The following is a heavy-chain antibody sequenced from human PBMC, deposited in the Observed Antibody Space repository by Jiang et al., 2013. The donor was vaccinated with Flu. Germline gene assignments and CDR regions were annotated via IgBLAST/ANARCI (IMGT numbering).Heavy chain of an antibody. CDR2: TYYNSKWYK. CDR3: ARGKMGGYFYGMDV. Sequence: SGDSVSSSSATWIWIRQSPSRGLECLGRTYYNSKWYKDYAASVKSRITINPDTSKNQFSLQLNSVTPEDTAVYYCARGKMGGYFYGMDVWGQGTTVTVSS. CDR1: GDSVSSSSAT. J-gene: IGHJ6*02. D-gene: IGHD3-16*01. V-gene: IGHV6-1*01.